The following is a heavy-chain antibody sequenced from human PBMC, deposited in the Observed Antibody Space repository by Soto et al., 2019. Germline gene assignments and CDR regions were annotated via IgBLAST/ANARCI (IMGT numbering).Heavy chain of an antibody. D-gene: IGHD3-10*01. CDR1: GNSISTGAYY. CDR3: AREGRSAAPQAGFDL. V-gene: IGHV4-31*03. J-gene: IGHJ4*02. CDR2: IFYSGNT. Sequence: EQLQESGPGLLKPSQTLSLTCTLSGNSISTGAYYWSWLRQHPVKGLEWIGHIFYSGNTHYSPSLESRVSISVDTSKNQFSIKLTSVTVADTAIYYCAREGRSAAPQAGFDLWGQGTLVTVSS.